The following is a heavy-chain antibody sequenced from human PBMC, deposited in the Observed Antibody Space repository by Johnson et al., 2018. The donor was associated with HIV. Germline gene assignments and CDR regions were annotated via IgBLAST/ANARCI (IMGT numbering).Heavy chain of an antibody. CDR1: GFTFSSYA. V-gene: IGHV3-48*04. CDR2: ISSSGSTI. D-gene: IGHD3-10*01. Sequence: VQLVESGGGLVEPGGSLRLSCAASGFTFSSYAMSWVRQAPGKGLEWVSYISSSGSTIYYADSVKGRFTISRDNAKNSLFLQMNSLRTEDTAVYYCAKEDFYGSGRYDAFDIWGQGTMVTVSS. J-gene: IGHJ3*02. CDR3: AKEDFYGSGRYDAFDI.